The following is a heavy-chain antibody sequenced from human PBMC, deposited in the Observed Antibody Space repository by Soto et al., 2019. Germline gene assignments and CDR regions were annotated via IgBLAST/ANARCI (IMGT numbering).Heavy chain of an antibody. CDR2: ISAYNGNT. CDR3: ATGTTVETGNY. V-gene: IGHV1-18*01. J-gene: IGHJ4*02. D-gene: IGHD4-17*01. CDR1: GYTCTSYG. Sequence: QVQLVQSGAEVKKPGASVKVSCKASGYTCTSYGINWVRQAPGQGLEWMGWISAYNGNTNYAQKLHGRVTMTTDTSMSTAYMALSSLRSDDTAVYYCATGTTVETGNYWGQGNLATVSS.